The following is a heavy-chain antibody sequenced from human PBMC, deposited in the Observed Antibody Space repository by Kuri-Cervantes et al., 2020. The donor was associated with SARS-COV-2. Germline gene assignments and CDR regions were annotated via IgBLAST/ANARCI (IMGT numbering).Heavy chain of an antibody. V-gene: IGHV3-48*03. CDR2: IGNTDSTI. CDR3: ARDLRQYGDPGFDF. Sequence: GGSLRLSCAASGFTFNSYEMNWVRQAPGKGLEWLSYIGNTDSTIYYADSVKGRFTISRDNAKNLLYLQMNSLRAEDTALYYCARDLRQYGDPGFDFWGQGTLVTVSS. D-gene: IGHD4-17*01. J-gene: IGHJ4*02. CDR1: GFTFNSYE.